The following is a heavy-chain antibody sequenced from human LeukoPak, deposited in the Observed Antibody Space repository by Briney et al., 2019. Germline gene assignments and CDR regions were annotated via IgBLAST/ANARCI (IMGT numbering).Heavy chain of an antibody. Sequence: SETLSLTCTVSGGSISSGDYYWSWIRQPAGKGLEWIGRIYTSGSTNYNPSLKSRVTMSVDTSKNQFSLKLSSVTAADTAVYYCARDPRIVGATIFDYWGQGTLVTVSS. CDR3: ARDPRIVGATIFDY. J-gene: IGHJ4*02. CDR1: GGSISSGDYY. CDR2: IYTSGST. V-gene: IGHV4-61*02. D-gene: IGHD1-26*01.